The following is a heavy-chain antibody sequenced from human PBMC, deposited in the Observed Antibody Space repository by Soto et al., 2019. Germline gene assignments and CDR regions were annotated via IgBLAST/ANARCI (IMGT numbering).Heavy chain of an antibody. CDR1: GFTFSNYA. J-gene: IGHJ4*02. CDR3: AKDKGVFNWATSYFDY. CDR2: TSYDGNNE. D-gene: IGHD1-1*01. V-gene: IGHV3-30*18. Sequence: GGSLRLSCAASGFTFSNYAMHWVRQAPGKGLEWVALTSYDGNNEYYTDSVKGRFTISRDNSKNTLFLQVNSPRPEDTAVYYCAKDKGVFNWATSYFDYWGPGALVTVSS.